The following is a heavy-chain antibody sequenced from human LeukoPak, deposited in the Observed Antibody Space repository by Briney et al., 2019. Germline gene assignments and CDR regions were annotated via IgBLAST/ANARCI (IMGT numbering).Heavy chain of an antibody. J-gene: IGHJ6*03. CDR1: GDSVSSNSAA. CDR3: ARDTVLGCDYVWGSYNYYYYMDV. V-gene: IGHV6-1*01. D-gene: IGHD3-16*01. CDR2: TYYRSKWYN. Sequence: PSQTLSLTCAISGDSVSSNSAAWNWIRQSPPRGLEWLGRTYYRSKWYNDYAVSVKSRITINPDTSKNQFSLQLNSVTPEDTAVYYCARDTVLGCDYVWGSYNYYYYMDVWGKGTTVTVSS.